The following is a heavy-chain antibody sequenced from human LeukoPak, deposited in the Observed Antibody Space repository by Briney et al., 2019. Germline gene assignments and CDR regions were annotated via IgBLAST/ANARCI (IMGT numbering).Heavy chain of an antibody. CDR1: GGSISSGGYY. CDR3: AREDPVTIFGVGPDV. J-gene: IGHJ6*04. V-gene: IGHV4-30-2*01. CDR2: IYHSGST. Sequence: SETLSLTCTVSGGSISSGGYYWSWIRQPPGKGLEWIGYIYHSGSTYYNPSLKSRVAISVDRSKNQFSLKLSSVTAADTAVYYCAREDPVTIFGVGPDVWGKGTTVTVSS. D-gene: IGHD3-3*01.